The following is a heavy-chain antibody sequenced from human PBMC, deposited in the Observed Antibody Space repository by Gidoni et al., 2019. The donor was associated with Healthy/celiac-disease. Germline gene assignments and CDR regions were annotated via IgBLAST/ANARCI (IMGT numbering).Heavy chain of an antibody. J-gene: IGHJ5*02. CDR2: ISSSSSYI. CDR3: ARISRKSVAGTNWFDP. V-gene: IGHV3-21*01. CDR1: GFTFSSYS. D-gene: IGHD6-19*01. Sequence: EVQLVESGGGLVKPGGSLRISCAASGFTFSSYSMNWVRQAPGKGLEWVPSISSSSSYIYYADSVKGRFTISRDNAKNSLYLQMNSLRAEDTAVYYCARISRKSVAGTNWFDPWGQGTLVTVSS.